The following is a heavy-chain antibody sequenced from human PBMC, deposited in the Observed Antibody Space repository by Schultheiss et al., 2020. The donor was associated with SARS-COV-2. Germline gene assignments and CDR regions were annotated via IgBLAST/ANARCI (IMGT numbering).Heavy chain of an antibody. J-gene: IGHJ6*04. CDR3: ASSSDDYGDYEVPYV. D-gene: IGHD4-17*01. V-gene: IGHV4-34*01. Sequence: SETLSLTCAVYGGSFSGYYWSWIRQPPGKGLEWIGEINHSGSTNYNPSLKSRVTISVDTSKNQFSLKLSSVTAADTAVYYCASSSDDYGDYEVPYVWGKGTTVTVSS. CDR2: INHSGST. CDR1: GGSFSGYY.